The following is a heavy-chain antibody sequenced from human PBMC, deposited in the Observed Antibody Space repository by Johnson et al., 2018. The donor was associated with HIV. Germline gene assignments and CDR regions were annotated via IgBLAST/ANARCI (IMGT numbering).Heavy chain of an antibody. CDR2: ISYDGNNK. V-gene: IGHV3-30-3*01. CDR3: AREAATTLWGWDAFDI. CDR1: GFTFSTYA. J-gene: IGHJ3*02. Sequence: QVQLVESGGGVVQPGRSLRLSCAASGFTFSTYAIHWVRQAPGKGLEWVAFISYDGNNKYYADSVKGRFTISRDNSKNTLYLQMNSLRPEDTAVYYCAREAATTLWGWDAFDIWGQGTMVTISS. D-gene: IGHD2-21*01.